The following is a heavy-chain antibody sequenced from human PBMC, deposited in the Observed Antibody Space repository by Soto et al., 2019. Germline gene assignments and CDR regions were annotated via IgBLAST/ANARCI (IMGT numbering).Heavy chain of an antibody. D-gene: IGHD5-12*01. CDR1: GYTFTGYY. Sequence: ASVKVSCKASGYTFTGYYMHWVRQAPGQGLEWMGWINPNSGGTNYAQKFQGWVTMTRDTSISTAYMELSRLRSDDTAVYYCARARGYSGYDPEYYFDYWGQGTLVTVSS. CDR2: INPNSGGT. V-gene: IGHV1-2*04. CDR3: ARARGYSGYDPEYYFDY. J-gene: IGHJ4*02.